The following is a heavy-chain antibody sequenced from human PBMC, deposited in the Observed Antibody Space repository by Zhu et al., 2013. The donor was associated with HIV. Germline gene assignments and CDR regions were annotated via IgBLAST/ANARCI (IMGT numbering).Heavy chain of an antibody. Sequence: QVRLVQSGGEVKKPGASVKVFCKASGYSFTTYGITWVRQAPGQGLEWMGWISTSNPSTNYAQKLQGRVTMTTDTSTTTADMELRSLRSDDTAVYFCARSFLPYSDTYAFDLWGQGTLVTVSS. V-gene: IGHV1-18*01. CDR3: ARSFLPYSDTYAFDL. CDR2: ISTSNPST. CDR1: GYSFTTYG. D-gene: IGHD4-17*01. J-gene: IGHJ5*02.